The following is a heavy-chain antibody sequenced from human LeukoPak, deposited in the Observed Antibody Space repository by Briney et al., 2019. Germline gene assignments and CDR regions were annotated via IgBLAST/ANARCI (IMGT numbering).Heavy chain of an antibody. V-gene: IGHV4-4*07. CDR3: ARDLNSDGYYYYYMDV. J-gene: IGHJ6*03. Sequence: SETLSLTCTVSGGSISSYYWSWIRQPAGKGLEWIGRIYTSGSTNYNPSLKSRVTMSVDTSKNQFSLKLSSVTAADTAVYYCARDLNSDGYYYYYMDVWGKGTTVTISS. CDR1: GGSISSYY. D-gene: IGHD2-21*02. CDR2: IYTSGST.